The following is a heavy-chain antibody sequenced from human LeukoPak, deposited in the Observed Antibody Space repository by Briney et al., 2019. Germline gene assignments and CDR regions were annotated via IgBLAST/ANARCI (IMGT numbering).Heavy chain of an antibody. CDR2: IYPGDSDT. V-gene: IGHV5-51*01. CDR3: ARHVSGGYN. CDR1: GYTFTNYW. Sequence: GGSLKFSCKASGYTFTNYWIGWVRQIPGKGLDWMGIIYPGDSDTRYSPSFQGQVTISADKSTTTAYLQWSSLKASDTAMYYCARHVSGGYNWGQGTLVTVSS. J-gene: IGHJ4*02. D-gene: IGHD3-10*01.